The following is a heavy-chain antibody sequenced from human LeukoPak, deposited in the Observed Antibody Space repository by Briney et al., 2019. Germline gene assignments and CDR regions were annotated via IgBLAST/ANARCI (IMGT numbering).Heavy chain of an antibody. V-gene: IGHV3-23*01. Sequence: GGSLRLSCAASGFSFSSYAMGWVRQAPGEGLEWVSSISDGGGSTSYADSVRGRFIISRDNSKSTLYLQMNSLRVEDTALYYCAKGRVGVVSHYYFDFWGQGTLVTVSS. J-gene: IGHJ4*02. D-gene: IGHD3-3*01. CDR1: GFSFSSYA. CDR3: AKGRVGVVSHYYFDF. CDR2: ISDGGGST.